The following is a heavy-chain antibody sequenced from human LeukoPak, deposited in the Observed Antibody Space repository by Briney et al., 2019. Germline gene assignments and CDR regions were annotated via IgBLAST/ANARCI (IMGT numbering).Heavy chain of an antibody. CDR3: ARAHYDFWSGYRSSFDY. CDR2: INSDGSST. V-gene: IGHV3-74*01. CDR1: GFAFSSYW. Sequence: GGSLRLSCAASGFAFSSYWMHWVRQAPGKGLVWVSRINSDGSSTSYADSVKGRFTISRDNAKNTLYLQMNSLRAEDTAVYYCARAHYDFWSGYRSSFDYWGQGTLVTVSS. D-gene: IGHD3-3*01. J-gene: IGHJ4*02.